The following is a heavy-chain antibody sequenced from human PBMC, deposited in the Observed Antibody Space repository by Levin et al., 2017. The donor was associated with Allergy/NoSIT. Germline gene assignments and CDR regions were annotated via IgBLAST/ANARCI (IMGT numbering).Heavy chain of an antibody. CDR3: ARDKGIAVAGGCHY. CDR1: GFTLDDYG. CDR2: IHWKVGRT. V-gene: IGHV3-20*04. Sequence: LSLTCAASGFTLDDYGMNWVRQAPGKGLEWVSGIHWKVGRTGYADSVKGRFTIPRDNAQHSLYLQMNRLSAEDRALYYWARDKGIAVAGGCHYSGQGTLVTASS. D-gene: IGHD6-19*01. J-gene: IGHJ4*02.